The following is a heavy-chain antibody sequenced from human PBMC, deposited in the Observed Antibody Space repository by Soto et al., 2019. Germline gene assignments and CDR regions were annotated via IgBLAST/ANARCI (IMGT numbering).Heavy chain of an antibody. D-gene: IGHD3-9*01. CDR1: GGSISSYY. CDR3: ARGKYDILTGYTAWFDP. J-gene: IGHJ5*02. V-gene: IGHV4-59*01. Sequence: SETLSLTCTVSGGSISSYYWSWIRQPPGKGLEWIGYIYYSGSTNYNPSLKSRVTISVDTSKNQFSLKLSSVTAADTAVYYCARGKYDILTGYTAWFDPWGQRTLVTVSS. CDR2: IYYSGST.